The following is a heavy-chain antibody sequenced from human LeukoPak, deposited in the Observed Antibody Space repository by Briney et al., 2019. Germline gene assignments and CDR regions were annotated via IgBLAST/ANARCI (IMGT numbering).Heavy chain of an antibody. Sequence: PGGSLRLSCTASGFTFSPAWMTWVRQAPGKGLEWVGRIKSKTDGGTTDYAAPVEGRFTISRDDSKNTLYLQMNSLKTEDTAVYYCPTVRGWLGHPFDYWGQGTLVTVSS. J-gene: IGHJ4*02. CDR3: PTVRGWLGHPFDY. D-gene: IGHD6-19*01. CDR1: GFTFSPAW. CDR2: IKSKTDGGTT. V-gene: IGHV3-15*01.